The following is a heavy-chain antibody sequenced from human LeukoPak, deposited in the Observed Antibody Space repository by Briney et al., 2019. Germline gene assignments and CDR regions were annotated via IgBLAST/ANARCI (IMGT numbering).Heavy chain of an antibody. D-gene: IGHD1-1*01. CDR3: ARGSGTTFSGYYYMDV. J-gene: IGHJ6*03. CDR1: GYTFTSYG. Sequence: ASVKVSCKASGYTFTSYGINWVRQAPGQGLEWMGWISAYNGNTNYAQKLQGRLTMTTDTSTSTAYMELRSLRSEDTAVYYCARGSGTTFSGYYYMDVWGKGTTVTVSS. CDR2: ISAYNGNT. V-gene: IGHV1-18*01.